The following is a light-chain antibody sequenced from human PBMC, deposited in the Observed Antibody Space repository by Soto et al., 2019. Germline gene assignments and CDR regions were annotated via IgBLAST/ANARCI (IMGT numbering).Light chain of an antibody. V-gene: IGLV1-51*01. CDR2: DDN. CDR3: GAWDSSLSVVL. J-gene: IGLJ2*01. CDR1: SSNIGSNY. Sequence: QSVLTQPPSVSAAPGEKVTISCSGSSSNIGSNYVSWYQQFPRTAPKLLIYDDNKRPSGIPDRFSGSKSGTSATLGITGLQTGDKADYYCGAWDSSLSVVLFGGGTKVTVL.